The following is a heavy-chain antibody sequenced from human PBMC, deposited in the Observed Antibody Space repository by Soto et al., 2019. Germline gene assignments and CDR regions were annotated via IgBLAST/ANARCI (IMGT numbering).Heavy chain of an antibody. CDR3: TRTAMVRGVPFDP. J-gene: IGHJ5*02. V-gene: IGHV3-49*03. D-gene: IGHD3-10*01. CDR1: GFTFGDYA. CDR2: IRSKAYGGTT. Sequence: GGSLRLSCTASGFTFGDYAMSWFRQAPGKGLEWVGSIRSKAYGGTTEYAASVKGRFTISRDDSKSIAYLQMNSLKTEDTAVYYCTRTAMVRGVPFDPWGQGTLVTVSS.